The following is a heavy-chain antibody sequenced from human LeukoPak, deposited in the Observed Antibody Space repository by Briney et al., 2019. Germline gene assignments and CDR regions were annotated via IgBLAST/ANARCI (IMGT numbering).Heavy chain of an antibody. Sequence: GASVKVSCKASGGTFSSYAISWVRHAPGQGLEWMGVIITIFGTANYAQKSQGRVTITADEYTSTVYMELSSLRSEDTAVYYCARDDSSGYSFLGYWGQGTLVTVSS. J-gene: IGHJ4*02. CDR1: GGTFSSYA. D-gene: IGHD3-22*01. CDR2: IITIFGTA. V-gene: IGHV1-69*13. CDR3: ARDDSSGYSFLGY.